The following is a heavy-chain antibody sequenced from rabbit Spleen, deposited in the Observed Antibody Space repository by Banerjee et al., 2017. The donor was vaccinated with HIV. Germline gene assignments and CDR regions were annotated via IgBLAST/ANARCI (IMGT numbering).Heavy chain of an antibody. CDR2: IDTGSSGFT. CDR3: ASAYSDVYFNL. D-gene: IGHD6-1*01. J-gene: IGHJ4*01. CDR1: GVSFSGNSY. V-gene: IGHV1S40*01. Sequence: QSLEESGGDLVKPGASLTLTCIASGVSFSGNSYMCWVRQAPGKGLEWIACIDTGSSGFTYFASWAKGRFTISKTSSTTVTLQMTSLTAADTATYFCASAYSDVYFNLWGQGTLVTVS.